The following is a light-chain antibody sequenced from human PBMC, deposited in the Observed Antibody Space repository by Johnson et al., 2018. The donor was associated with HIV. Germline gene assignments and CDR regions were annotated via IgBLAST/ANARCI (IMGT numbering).Light chain of an antibody. J-gene: IGLJ1*01. V-gene: IGLV1-51*01. CDR3: GTWDRSLSAGGV. CDR1: SSNIGNNY. CDR2: DDI. Sequence: QSVLTQPPSVSAAPGQKVTISCSGSSSNIGNNYVSWYQQLPGTAPKILIYDDIKRPSGIPDRFSGSKSGTSATLGITGLQTGDEGDYYCGTWDRSLSAGGVFGTGTKVTVL.